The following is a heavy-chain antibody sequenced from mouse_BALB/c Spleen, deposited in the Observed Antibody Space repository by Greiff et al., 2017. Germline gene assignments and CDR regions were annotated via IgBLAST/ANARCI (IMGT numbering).Heavy chain of an antibody. CDR1: GFTFSSYT. Sequence: VESGGGLVKPGGSLKLSCAASGFTFSSYTMSWVRQTPEKRLEWVATISSGGGNTYYPDSVKGRFTISRDNAKNNLYLQMSSLRSEDTALYYCARYGGRAFDYWGQGTTLTVSS. CDR3: ARYGGRAFDY. J-gene: IGHJ2*01. CDR2: ISSGGGNT. D-gene: IGHD1-1*02. V-gene: IGHV5-9*03.